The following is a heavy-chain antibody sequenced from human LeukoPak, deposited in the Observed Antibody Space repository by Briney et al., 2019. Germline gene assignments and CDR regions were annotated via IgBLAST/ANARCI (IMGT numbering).Heavy chain of an antibody. Sequence: PSETLSLTCTVSGGSISSNSYYWGWIRQPPGKGLEWIGSIYYSGSTYYNPSLKSRVTISVDTSKNQFSLKLSSVTAADTAVYYCARHRRYSSGWYLVGWFDPWGQGTLVTVSS. V-gene: IGHV4-39*01. CDR2: IYYSGST. CDR3: ARHRRYSSGWYLVGWFDP. J-gene: IGHJ5*02. CDR1: GGSISSNSYY. D-gene: IGHD6-19*01.